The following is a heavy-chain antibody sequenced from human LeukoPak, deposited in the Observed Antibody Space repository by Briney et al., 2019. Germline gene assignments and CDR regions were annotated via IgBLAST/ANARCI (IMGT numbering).Heavy chain of an antibody. CDR1: GFTFSTYA. V-gene: IGHV3-23*01. CDR2: ISSSGGST. J-gene: IGHJ5*02. CDR3: ARDHLWFGELLSPNWFDP. Sequence: GGSLRLSCAASGFTFSTYAMSWVRQAPGMGLEWVSAISSSGGSTYYADSVKGRFTISRDNSKNTLYLQMNSLRAEDTAVYYCARDHLWFGELLSPNWFDPWGQGTLVTVSS. D-gene: IGHD3-10*01.